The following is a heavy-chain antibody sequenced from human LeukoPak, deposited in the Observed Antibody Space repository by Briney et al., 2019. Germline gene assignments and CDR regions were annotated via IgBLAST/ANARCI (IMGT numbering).Heavy chain of an antibody. CDR1: GFTFSSHG. J-gene: IGHJ4*02. V-gene: IGHV3-30*02. CDR3: ARVLLLDMQGSGYLY. D-gene: IGHD3-3*01. CDR2: IRYDGSNK. Sequence: GGSLRLSCVASGFTFSSHGMHWVRQAPGKGLEWVAFIRYDGSNKYYGDSMKGRFTISRDNAKNSLYLQMNSLRAEDTAVYYCARVLLLDMQGSGYLYWGQGTLVTVSS.